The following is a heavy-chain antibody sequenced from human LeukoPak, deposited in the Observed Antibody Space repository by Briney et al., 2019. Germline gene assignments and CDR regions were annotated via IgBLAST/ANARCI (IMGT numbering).Heavy chain of an antibody. D-gene: IGHD3-22*01. CDR2: ITASSSYI. CDR1: GFTFSRSS. Sequence: PGGSLRLSCAASGFTFSRSSMSWVRQAPGKGLEWVSSITASSSYIYYADSVQGRLTISRDNAEKSVYLQMNSLRAEDTAVYYCAREYYYDDNAGNYWGQGTLVTVSS. J-gene: IGHJ4*02. V-gene: IGHV3-21*01. CDR3: AREYYYDDNAGNY.